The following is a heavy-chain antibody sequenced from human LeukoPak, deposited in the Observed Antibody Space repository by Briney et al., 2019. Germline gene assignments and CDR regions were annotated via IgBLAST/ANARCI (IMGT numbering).Heavy chain of an antibody. CDR1: GFNFDDYT. CDR2: IDWDGGST. Sequence: PGGSLRLSCAASGFNFDDYTMHWVRQIPGKSLEWVSLIDWDGGSTFYADSVKGRFTISRDTRKNFLYLQMISLRTEDTALYYCAKDLGKVIAAADTSGFDSWGRGTLVTVSS. J-gene: IGHJ4*01. CDR3: AKDLGKVIAAADTSGFDS. D-gene: IGHD6-13*01. V-gene: IGHV3-43*01.